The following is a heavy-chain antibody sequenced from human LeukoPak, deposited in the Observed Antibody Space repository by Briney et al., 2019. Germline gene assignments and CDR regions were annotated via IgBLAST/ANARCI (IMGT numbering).Heavy chain of an antibody. J-gene: IGHJ4*02. D-gene: IGHD4-23*01. CDR3: ARFDYGGNLGFDY. CDR1: GFIFSDYY. Sequence: GGSLRLSCAASGFIFSDYYMSWIRQAPGKGLEWVSYISSSGSTKYYADSVKGRFTISRDNSKNTLYLQMNSLRAEDTAVYYCARFDYGGNLGFDYWGQGTLVTVSS. CDR2: ISSSGSTK. V-gene: IGHV3-11*04.